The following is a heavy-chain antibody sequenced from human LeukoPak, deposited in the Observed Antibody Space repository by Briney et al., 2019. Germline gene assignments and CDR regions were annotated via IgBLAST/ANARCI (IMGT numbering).Heavy chain of an antibody. CDR1: GGSISTGSYC. Sequence: PSETLSLTCTVSGGSISTGSYCWSWIRQPAGKGLEWIGHIYTSGNTNYTPSLKRRVTISVDTSKNQFSLKLSSVTAADTAVYYCARAAGEMATIRYWGQGTLVTVSS. D-gene: IGHD5-24*01. V-gene: IGHV4-61*09. J-gene: IGHJ4*02. CDR3: ARAAGEMATIRY. CDR2: IYTSGNT.